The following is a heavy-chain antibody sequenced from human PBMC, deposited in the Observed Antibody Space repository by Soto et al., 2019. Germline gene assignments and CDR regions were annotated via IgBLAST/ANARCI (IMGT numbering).Heavy chain of an antibody. J-gene: IGHJ4*02. CDR3: ARDNAAGGAVAGSFDY. Sequence: ASVKVSCKASGYTFTGYYMHWVRQAPGQGLEWMGWINPNSGGTNYAQKFQGWVTMTRDTSISTAYMGLSRLGSDDTAVYCCARDNAAGGAVAGSFDYWGQGTLVPVSS. CDR2: INPNSGGT. D-gene: IGHD6-19*01. V-gene: IGHV1-2*04. CDR1: GYTFTGYY.